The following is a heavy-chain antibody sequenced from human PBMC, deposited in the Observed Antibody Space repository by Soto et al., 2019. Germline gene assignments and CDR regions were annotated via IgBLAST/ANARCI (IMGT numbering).Heavy chain of an antibody. D-gene: IGHD2-21*02. V-gene: IGHV4-31*03. CDR3: TRGDGDYEEGAFDI. CDR1: GVSITSGDNY. CDR2: ISARGSI. Sequence: QVRLQESGPGLVKPSQTLTLTCTVSGVSITSGDNYWTWIRQRPGEGLDWIGFISARGSIDYNLSLNGRLLISSDTSQNQFSLKVHSVTAADTAMYYCTRGDGDYEEGAFDIWGQGTMVTVSS. J-gene: IGHJ3*02.